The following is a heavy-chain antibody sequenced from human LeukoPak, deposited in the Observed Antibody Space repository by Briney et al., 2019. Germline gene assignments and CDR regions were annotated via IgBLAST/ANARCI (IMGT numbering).Heavy chain of an antibody. CDR2: IGGTGGST. CDR3: AKDGLRQQLVGGG. V-gene: IGHV3-23*01. D-gene: IGHD6-13*01. Sequence: GGSLRLSCAASGFTFSSYSMNWVRQAPGKGLEWVSGIGGTGGSTYYADSVKGRFTISRDNSENTLYLQMNSLRAEDTAVYYCAKDGLRQQLVGGGRGQGTLVTVSS. CDR1: GFTFSSYS. J-gene: IGHJ4*02.